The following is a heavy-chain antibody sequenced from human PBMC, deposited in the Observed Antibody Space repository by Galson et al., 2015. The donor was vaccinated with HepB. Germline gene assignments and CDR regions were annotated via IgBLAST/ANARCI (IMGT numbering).Heavy chain of an antibody. J-gene: IGHJ6*02. CDR1: GFSFSSYA. CDR3: AKGDVWGPAAINYGLHV. V-gene: IGHV3-23*01. CDR2: ISGNGGDT. Sequence: SLRLSCAASGFSFSSYATTWVRQAPGKGLEWVSSISGNGGDTKYGDSVKGRFTIFRDKAKSTLYLQMNSLRAEDTAVYYCAKGDVWGPAAINYGLHVWGQGTTVTVSS. D-gene: IGHD2-2*02.